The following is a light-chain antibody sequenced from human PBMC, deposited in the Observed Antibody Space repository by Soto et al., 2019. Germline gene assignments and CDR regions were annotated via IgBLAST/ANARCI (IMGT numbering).Light chain of an antibody. Sequence: AVLTKPDAGPAGHGRRVRISWYGSSSNIAWYRQLPGTSPKLLIYNNNQRPSGVPDRFSGSKSGTSASLAISGLRSEDDGDYYSAAWDDRLGGPYVFGTGTKVTVL. CDR1: SSNIA. CDR3: AAWDDRLGGPYV. CDR2: NNN. V-gene: IGLV1-47*01. J-gene: IGLJ1*01.